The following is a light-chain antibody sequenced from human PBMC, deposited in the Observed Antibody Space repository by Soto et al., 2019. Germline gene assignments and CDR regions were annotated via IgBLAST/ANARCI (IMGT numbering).Light chain of an antibody. CDR1: QGINNF. Sequence: DIQMTQSPSSLSASVGDRVTITCRASQGINNFLAWYQQKPGKVPKLLIYAASTLQSGGPSRFSGSGSGTAFTLTISSLQPEDVATYYCQNYNSAPFTFGPGTKVDIK. CDR3: QNYNSAPFT. V-gene: IGKV1-27*01. J-gene: IGKJ3*01. CDR2: AAS.